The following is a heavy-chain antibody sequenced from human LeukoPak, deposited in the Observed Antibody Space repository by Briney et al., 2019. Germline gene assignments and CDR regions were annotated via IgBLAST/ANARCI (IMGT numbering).Heavy chain of an antibody. CDR1: GGTFSSYT. CDR3: ARTADNDFWSGYYDY. D-gene: IGHD3-3*01. V-gene: IGHV1-69*02. Sequence: ASVKVSCKASGGTFSSYTISWVRQAPGQGLEWMGRIIPILGIANYAQKFQGRVTITADKSTSTAYMELNSLRSEDTAVYYCARTADNDFWSGYYDYWGQGTLVTVSS. CDR2: IIPILGIA. J-gene: IGHJ4*02.